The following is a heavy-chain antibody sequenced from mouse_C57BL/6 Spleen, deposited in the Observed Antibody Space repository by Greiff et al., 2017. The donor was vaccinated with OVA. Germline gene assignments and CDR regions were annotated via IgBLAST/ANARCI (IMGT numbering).Heavy chain of an antibody. J-gene: IGHJ2*01. D-gene: IGHD2-3*01. V-gene: IGHV1-82*01. CDR1: GYAFSSSW. Sequence: QVQLKQSGPELVKPGASVKISCKASGYAFSSSWMNWVKQRPGKGLEWIGRIYPGDGDTNYNGKFKGKATLTADKSSSTAYMQLSSLTSEDSAVYFCAKGPYDGYYGDYFDYWGQGTTLTVSS. CDR2: IYPGDGDT. CDR3: AKGPYDGYYGDYFDY.